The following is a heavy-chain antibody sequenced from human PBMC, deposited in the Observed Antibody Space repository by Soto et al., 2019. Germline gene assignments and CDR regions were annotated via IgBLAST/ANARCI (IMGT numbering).Heavy chain of an antibody. V-gene: IGHV3-30-3*01. CDR3: AREGPLGAAAAVERGMDV. J-gene: IGHJ6*02. CDR2: ISYDGSNK. Sequence: QVQLVESGGGVVQPGRSLRLSCAASGFTFSSYAMHWVRQAPGKGQEWVAVISYDGSNKYYADSVKGRFTISRDNSKNTLYLQMNSLRAEDTAVYYCAREGPLGAAAAVERGMDVWGQGTTVTVSS. D-gene: IGHD6-13*01. CDR1: GFTFSSYA.